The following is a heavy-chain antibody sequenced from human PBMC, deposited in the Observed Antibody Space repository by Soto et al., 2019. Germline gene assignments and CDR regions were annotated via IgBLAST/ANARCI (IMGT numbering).Heavy chain of an antibody. CDR1: GGSISSGDYH. CDR3: ARESRTPSRGMDV. Sequence: PSETLSLTCTVAGGSISSGDYHWTWIRQFPGKGLEWIGAIYYSASTYYNPSLVSRLTISVDTSKNKFSLKLTSVTAADTAVYYCARESRTPSRGMDVWGQGTKVTVSS. V-gene: IGHV4-30-4*01. CDR2: IYYSAST. J-gene: IGHJ6*02.